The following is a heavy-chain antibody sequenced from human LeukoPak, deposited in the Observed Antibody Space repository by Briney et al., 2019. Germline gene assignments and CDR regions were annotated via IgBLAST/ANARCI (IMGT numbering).Heavy chain of an antibody. Sequence: GGSLRLSCAASGFTFSSYAMSWVRQAPGKGLEWVSAISGSGGSTYYADSVKVRFTISRDNAKNSLYLQMNSLRAEDTAVYYCARDLYYYGSGSYYNLYYFDYWGQGTLVTVSS. CDR2: ISGSGGST. CDR1: GFTFSSYA. J-gene: IGHJ4*02. V-gene: IGHV3-23*01. CDR3: ARDLYYYGSGSYYNLYYFDY. D-gene: IGHD3-10*01.